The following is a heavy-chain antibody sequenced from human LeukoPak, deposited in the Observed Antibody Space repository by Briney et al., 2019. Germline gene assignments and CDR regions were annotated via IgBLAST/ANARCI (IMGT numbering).Heavy chain of an antibody. CDR3: ARWTTTYLDY. CDR1: GYTFTNYY. Sequence: ASVKVSCKASGYTFTNYYKHWVRQAPGQGLEWMGIINPSGGSTSFAQRFQGRVTMTTDTSTITVYMELSSLRSEDTAVYYCARWTTTYLDYWGQGTLVTVSS. J-gene: IGHJ4*02. D-gene: IGHD4-17*01. V-gene: IGHV1-46*01. CDR2: INPSGGST.